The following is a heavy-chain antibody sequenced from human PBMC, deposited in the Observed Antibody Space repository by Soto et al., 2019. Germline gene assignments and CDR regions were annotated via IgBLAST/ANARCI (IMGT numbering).Heavy chain of an antibody. Sequence: EVQLVESGGGLVQPGGSLRLSCAASGFTFSSYEMNWVRQAPGKGLEWVSYISSSGSTIYYADSVKGRFTISRDNAKNSLYLQMNSLRAEDTAVYYCARDWELDLTGYPPVYYYDGMDVWGQGTTVTVSS. CDR2: ISSSGSTI. J-gene: IGHJ6*02. V-gene: IGHV3-48*03. CDR1: GFTFSSYE. D-gene: IGHD3-9*01. CDR3: ARDWELDLTGYPPVYYYDGMDV.